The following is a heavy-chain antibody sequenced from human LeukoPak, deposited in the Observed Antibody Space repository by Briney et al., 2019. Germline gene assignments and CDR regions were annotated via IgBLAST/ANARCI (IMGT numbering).Heavy chain of an antibody. J-gene: IGHJ3*02. Sequence: GGSLRLSCAASGFTFSSYGMHWVRQAPGKGLEWVAVISYDGSNKYYADSVKGRFTISRDNSKNTLYLQMNSLRAEDTAVYYCAKEYYDSTYLTLGAFDIWGQGTMVTVSS. CDR3: AKEYYDSTYLTLGAFDI. CDR2: ISYDGSNK. CDR1: GFTFSSYG. D-gene: IGHD3-22*01. V-gene: IGHV3-30*18.